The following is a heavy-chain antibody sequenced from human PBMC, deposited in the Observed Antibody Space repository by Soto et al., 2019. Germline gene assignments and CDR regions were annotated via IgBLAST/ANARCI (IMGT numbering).Heavy chain of an antibody. D-gene: IGHD4-17*01. Sequence: ASVKVSCKASGYTFTTYYMHWVRQAPGQGLEWMGVINPSGGSTNYAQRFQGRVTMTSDTSTSTVYMELSSLRADDTAVYYCARVVVPTTATTSNWFDPWGQGTLVTVSS. J-gene: IGHJ5*02. CDR1: GYTFTTYY. CDR2: INPSGGST. CDR3: ARVVVPTTATTSNWFDP. V-gene: IGHV1-46*01.